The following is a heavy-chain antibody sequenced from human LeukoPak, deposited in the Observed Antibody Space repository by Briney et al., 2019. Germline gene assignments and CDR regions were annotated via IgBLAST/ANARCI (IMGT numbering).Heavy chain of an antibody. CDR3: AKVRIAARPGYMDV. CDR2: IWYDGSNK. Sequence: AGSLTLSCAASGFTFSSYGMHWVRHPPGKGLEWVAVIWYDGSNKYYADSVKGRFTISRDNSKNTLYLQMNSLRAEDTAVYYCAKVRIAARPGYMDVWGKGTTVTVSS. D-gene: IGHD6-6*01. CDR1: GFTFSSYG. V-gene: IGHV3-33*06. J-gene: IGHJ6*03.